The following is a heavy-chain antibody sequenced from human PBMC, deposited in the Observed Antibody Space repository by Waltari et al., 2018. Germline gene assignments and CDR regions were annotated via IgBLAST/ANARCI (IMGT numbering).Heavy chain of an antibody. CDR3: ARGSGYSGYGDDY. CDR2: ISSSSSTI. CDR1: GFTFSSYS. D-gene: IGHD5-12*01. J-gene: IGHJ4*02. V-gene: IGHV3-48*01. Sequence: EVQLVESGGGLVQPGVSLSLSCAASGFTFSSYSMNWVRQAPGKGLEWVSYISSSSSTIYYADSVKGRFTISRDNAKNSLYLQMNSLRAEDTAVYYCARGSGYSGYGDDYWGQGTLVTVSS.